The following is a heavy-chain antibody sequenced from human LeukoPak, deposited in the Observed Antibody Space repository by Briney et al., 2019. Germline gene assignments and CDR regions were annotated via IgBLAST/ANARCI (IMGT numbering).Heavy chain of an antibody. CDR2: INGDGSHK. CDR3: AREENWTFDY. CDR1: GFTFGNYW. V-gene: IGHV3-7*04. J-gene: IGHJ4*02. Sequence: GGSLRLSCASSGFTFGNYWMHWVRQAPGKGLEWVANINGDGSHKNYVDSVKGRFTISKDNAKKSLYLQMNSLRVEDTAVYYCAREENWTFDYRGQGTLVTVSS. D-gene: IGHD1-1*01.